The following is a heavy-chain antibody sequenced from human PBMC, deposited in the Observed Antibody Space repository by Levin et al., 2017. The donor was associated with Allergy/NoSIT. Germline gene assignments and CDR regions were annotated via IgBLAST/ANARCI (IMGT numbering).Heavy chain of an antibody. V-gene: IGHV4-39*01. D-gene: IGHD3-10*01. CDR3: ASYYYVAGSCRSVDY. Sequence: PSETLSLTCTVSGGSISSSIYYWGWLRQPPGKGLEWLGNIHYSGSTYYNSSLKRRATISVDTSNNQFPLKLSSVTTADTGVYYCASYYYVAGSCRSVDYWGQGTLVTVS. CDR1: GGSISSSIYY. J-gene: IGHJ4*02. CDR2: IHYSGST.